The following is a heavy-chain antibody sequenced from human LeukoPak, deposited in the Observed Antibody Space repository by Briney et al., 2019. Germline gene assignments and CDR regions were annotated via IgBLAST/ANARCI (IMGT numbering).Heavy chain of an antibody. V-gene: IGHV3-30*01. CDR1: GFTFSRSA. CDR3: AREGRWLQDDAFDI. Sequence: GGSLRLSCAASGFTFSRSAMTWVRQAPGKGREWVAVISYDGSNKYYADSVKARFTISRDNSKNPLYLQMNSLRAEDTAVYYCAREGRWLQDDAFDIWGQGTMVTVSS. D-gene: IGHD5-24*01. CDR2: ISYDGSNK. J-gene: IGHJ3*02.